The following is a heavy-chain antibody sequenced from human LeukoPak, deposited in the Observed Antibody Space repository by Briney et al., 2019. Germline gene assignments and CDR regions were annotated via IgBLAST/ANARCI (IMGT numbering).Heavy chain of an antibody. CDR3: AREGVAAAGTLYYFDY. J-gene: IGHJ4*02. D-gene: IGHD6-13*01. Sequence: PSQTLSLTCTVSGGSISSGGYYWSWIRQHPGKGLEWIGYIYYSGSTYYNPSLKSRVTISVDTSKNQFSLKLSSVTAADTAVYYCAREGVAAAGTLYYFDYWGQGTLVTVSS. CDR2: IYYSGST. V-gene: IGHV4-31*03. CDR1: GGSISSGGYY.